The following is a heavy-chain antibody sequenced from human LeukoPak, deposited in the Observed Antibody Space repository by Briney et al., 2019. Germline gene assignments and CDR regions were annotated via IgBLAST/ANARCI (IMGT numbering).Heavy chain of an antibody. CDR3: ARDTEEGWFDP. CDR1: GGSISSGGYY. J-gene: IGHJ5*02. V-gene: IGHV4-31*03. CDR2: IYYSGST. Sequence: SETLSLTCTVSGGSISSGGYYWSWIRQHPGKGLEWIGYIYYSGSTYYNPSLKSRVTISVDTSKNQFSLKLSSVTAADMAVYYCARDTEEGWFDPWGQGTLVTVSS.